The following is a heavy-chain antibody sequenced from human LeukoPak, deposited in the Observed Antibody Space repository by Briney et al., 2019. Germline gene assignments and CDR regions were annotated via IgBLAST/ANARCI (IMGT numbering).Heavy chain of an antibody. V-gene: IGHV6-1*01. CDR1: GDSVSSNSAA. J-gene: IGHJ4*02. CDR2: TYYRSKWYN. Sequence: SQALSLTCAISGDSVSSNSAAWHWIRQSPSRGLEWLGRTYYRSKWYNDCAVSVKSRITINPDTSKNQFSLQLNSVTPEDTAVYYCARDHCSGGSCYWRFDYWGQGTLVTVSS. D-gene: IGHD2-15*01. CDR3: ARDHCSGGSCYWRFDY.